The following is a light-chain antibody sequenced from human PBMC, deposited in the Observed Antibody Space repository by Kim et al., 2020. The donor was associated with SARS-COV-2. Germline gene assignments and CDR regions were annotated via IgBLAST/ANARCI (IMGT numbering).Light chain of an antibody. J-gene: IGLJ2*01. V-gene: IGLV3-21*04. CDR3: QVWDRTSDHVV. CDR2: YET. Sequence: PGKTASITCGGNDMGTKGVHWYQQKPGQAPVVVNYYETDRPSGIPERFSGSNSGNTATLTISRVEAGDEADFYCQVWDRTSDHVVFGGGTKLTVL. CDR1: DMGTKG.